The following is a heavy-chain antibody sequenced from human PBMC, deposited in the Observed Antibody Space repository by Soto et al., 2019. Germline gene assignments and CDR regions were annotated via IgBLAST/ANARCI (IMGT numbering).Heavy chain of an antibody. V-gene: IGHV4-31*03. Sequence: SETLSLTCTVSGDSISSGGYYWTWGRQHPGKGLEWIGYMYYIGIAYYNPSLKSRVNISVDTSKNQFSLRLSSVTAADTAVYYCARAINDFWSGFSYYFDYWGQVPLVTFST. J-gene: IGHJ4*02. CDR2: MYYIGIA. D-gene: IGHD3-3*01. CDR1: GDSISSGGYY. CDR3: ARAINDFWSGFSYYFDY.